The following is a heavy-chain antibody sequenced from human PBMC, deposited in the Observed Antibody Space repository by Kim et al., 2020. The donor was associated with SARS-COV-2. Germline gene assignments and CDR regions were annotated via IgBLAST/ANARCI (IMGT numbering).Heavy chain of an antibody. Sequence: GGSLRLSCVASGFTFSSYAMSWVRQAPGKGLEWVSAISGSGGSTYYANSVKGRFTISRDNSKNTLYLQMNSLRAEDTAVYYCAKSHLHDPVYFDYWGQGTLVTVSP. CDR3: AKSHLHDPVYFDY. J-gene: IGHJ4*02. V-gene: IGHV3-23*01. D-gene: IGHD1-20*01. CDR2: ISGSGGST. CDR1: GFTFSSYA.